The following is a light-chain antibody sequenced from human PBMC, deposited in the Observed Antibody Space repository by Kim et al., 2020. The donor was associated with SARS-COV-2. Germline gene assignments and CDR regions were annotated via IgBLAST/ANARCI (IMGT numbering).Light chain of an antibody. J-gene: IGKJ2*01. CDR1: QSVSNSY. Sequence: EIVLTQSPGTLSLSPGERATLSCRASQSVSNSYLAWYQQKPGQAPRLLIYDASSRATGIPDRFSGSGSGTDFTLTISSLEPEDFSVYYCQHYGSSPYTFGQGTKLEI. CDR3: QHYGSSPYT. CDR2: DAS. V-gene: IGKV3-20*01.